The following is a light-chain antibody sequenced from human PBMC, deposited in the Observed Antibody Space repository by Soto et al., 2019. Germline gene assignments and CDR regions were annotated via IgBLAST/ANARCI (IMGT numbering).Light chain of an antibody. V-gene: IGKV3-11*01. J-gene: IGKJ2*01. Sequence: EIVLTQSPATLSFSPGERATLSCRATQSVSDYLAWYQQKPGQAHRLLIYDASNGATGIPARFSGSGFGTDFTLTISSLEPEDFAVYYCEQRSIWPLYTFGQGPKVDIK. CDR3: EQRSIWPLYT. CDR1: QSVSDY. CDR2: DAS.